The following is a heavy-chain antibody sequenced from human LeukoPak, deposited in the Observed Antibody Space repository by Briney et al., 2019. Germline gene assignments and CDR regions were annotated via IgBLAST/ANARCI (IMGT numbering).Heavy chain of an antibody. D-gene: IGHD3-9*01. V-gene: IGHV4-59*01. J-gene: IGHJ4*02. CDR2: IYYSGST. Sequence: ASETLSLTCTVSGGSISSYYWSWIRQPPGKGLEWIGYIYYSGSTNYNPSLKSRVTISVDTFKNQFSLKLSSVTAADTAVYYCARADPYSGLRYFDWLFYFDYWGKGTLVTVSS. CDR1: GGSISSYY. CDR3: ARADPYSGLRYFDWLFYFDY.